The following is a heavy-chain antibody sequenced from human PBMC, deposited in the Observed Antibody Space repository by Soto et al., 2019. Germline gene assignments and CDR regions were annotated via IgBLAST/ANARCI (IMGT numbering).Heavy chain of an antibody. Sequence: RASVKVSCKASGYTFTNYGISWVRQAPGQGLEWMGWISAYNGNTNYAQKLQGRVTMTTDTSTSTAYMELRGLRSDDTAVYYCARPKYDCSGGSCYLGYFQHWGQGTLVTVSS. V-gene: IGHV1-18*04. J-gene: IGHJ1*01. CDR2: ISAYNGNT. CDR3: ARPKYDCSGGSCYLGYFQH. CDR1: GYTFTNYG. D-gene: IGHD2-15*01.